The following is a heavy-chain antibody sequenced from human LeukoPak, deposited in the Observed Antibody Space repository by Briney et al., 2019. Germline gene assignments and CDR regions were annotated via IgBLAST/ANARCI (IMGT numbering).Heavy chain of an antibody. Sequence: SVKVSCKASGGTFSSYAISWVRQAPGQGLEWMGRIIPIFGTANYAQKFQGRVTITTDESTSTAYMELSSLRSEDTAVYYCARGSHYDSSGYSYYFDYWDQGTLITVSS. D-gene: IGHD3-22*01. CDR1: GGTFSSYA. J-gene: IGHJ4*02. V-gene: IGHV1-69*05. CDR2: IIPIFGTA. CDR3: ARGSHYDSSGYSYYFDY.